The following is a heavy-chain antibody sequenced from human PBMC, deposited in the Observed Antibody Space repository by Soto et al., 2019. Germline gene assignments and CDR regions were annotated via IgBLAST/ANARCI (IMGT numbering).Heavy chain of an antibody. D-gene: IGHD5-12*01. J-gene: IGHJ5*02. Sequence: QVQLVESGGGVVQPGRPLRLSCAASGFTFSTYGMQWVRQAPGKGLQWVAAIWYDGSNYADSVKGRFTISRDNSKNTLYLQMNSLRAEDTAVYYFARDSGGYSYVYNWFDPWGQGTLVTVSS. CDR1: GFTFSTYG. CDR2: IWYDGS. V-gene: IGHV3-33*01. CDR3: ARDSGGYSYVYNWFDP.